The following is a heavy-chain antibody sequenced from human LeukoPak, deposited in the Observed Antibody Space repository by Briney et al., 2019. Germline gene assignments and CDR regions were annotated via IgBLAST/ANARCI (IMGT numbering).Heavy chain of an antibody. CDR3: AKFCALEYSSREDAFDI. CDR2: ISGSGGST. V-gene: IGHV3-23*01. D-gene: IGHD6-13*01. CDR1: GFTFSSYA. J-gene: IGHJ3*02. Sequence: GSLRLSCAASGFTFSSYAMSWVRQAPGKGLEWVSAISGSGGSTYYADSVKGRFTISRDNSKNTLYLQMNSLRAEDTAVYYCAKFCALEYSSREDAFDIWGQGTMVTVSS.